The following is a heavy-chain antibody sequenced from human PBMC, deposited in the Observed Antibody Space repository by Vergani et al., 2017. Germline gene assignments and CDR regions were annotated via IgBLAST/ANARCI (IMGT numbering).Heavy chain of an antibody. D-gene: IGHD3-9*01. CDR3: ARERYFDLYYYYYYMDV. Sequence: QVQLQQWGAGLLKPSETLSLTCAVYGGSFSGYYWSWIRQPPGKGLEWIGEINHSGSTNYNPSLKSRVTISVDTSKNQFSLKLSSVTAADTAVYYCARERYFDLYYYYYYMDVWGKGTTVTVSS. CDR1: GGSFSGYY. J-gene: IGHJ6*03. V-gene: IGHV4-34*01. CDR2: INHSGST.